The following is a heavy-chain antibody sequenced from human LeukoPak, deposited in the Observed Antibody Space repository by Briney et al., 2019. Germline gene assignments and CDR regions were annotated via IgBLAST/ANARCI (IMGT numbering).Heavy chain of an antibody. CDR3: ASSGEMATIYFDY. J-gene: IGHJ4*02. D-gene: IGHD5-24*01. CDR1: GFTFSDYY. Sequence: GGSLRLSCAASGFTFSDYYMSWIRQAPGKGLEWVSYISSSGSTIYYADSVKGRFTISRGNAKNSLYLQMNSLRDEDTAVYYCASSGEMATIYFDYWGQGTLVTVSS. V-gene: IGHV3-11*04. CDR2: ISSSGSTI.